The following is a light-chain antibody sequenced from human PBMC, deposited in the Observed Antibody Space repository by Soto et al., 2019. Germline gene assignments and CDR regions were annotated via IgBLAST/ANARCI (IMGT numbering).Light chain of an antibody. CDR1: TSDVGGYNL. CDR3: CSYASSSSDV. CDR2: EGT. V-gene: IGLV2-23*01. Sequence: QSVLTQPASVSGSPRQSITISCSGTTSDVGGYNLVSWYQQHTAKAPKLLIYEGTQRPSGVSSRFSGSKSGNTASLTISGLQAEDEADYYCCSYASSSSDVFGTGTKVTVL. J-gene: IGLJ1*01.